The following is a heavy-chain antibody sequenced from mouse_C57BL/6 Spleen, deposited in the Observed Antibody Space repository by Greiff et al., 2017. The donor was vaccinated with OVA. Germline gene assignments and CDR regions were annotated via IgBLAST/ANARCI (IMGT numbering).Heavy chain of an antibody. CDR2: INPSTGGT. CDR1: GYSFTGYY. CDR3: AGYPYYYGSSPWYFDV. D-gene: IGHD1-1*01. V-gene: IGHV1-42*01. J-gene: IGHJ1*03. Sequence: EVQLQQSGPELVKPGASVKISCKASGYSFTGYYMNWVKQSPEKSLEWIGEINPSTGGTTYNQKFKAKATLTVDKSSSPAYMQLKSLTSEDSAVYYCAGYPYYYGSSPWYFDVWGTGTTVTVSS.